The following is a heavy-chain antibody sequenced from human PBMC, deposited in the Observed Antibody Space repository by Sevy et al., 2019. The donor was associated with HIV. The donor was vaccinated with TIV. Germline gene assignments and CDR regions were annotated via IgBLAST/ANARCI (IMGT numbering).Heavy chain of an antibody. J-gene: IGHJ4*02. CDR2: ISSSGSTI. V-gene: IGHV3-11*01. CDR1: GFTFSDYY. D-gene: IGHD3-3*01. Sequence: GGSLRLSCAASGFTFSDYYMSWIRQAPGKGLEWVSYISSSGSTIYYADSVKGRFTISRDNAKNSLYLQMNSLRAEDTAVYYCARGEDYDFWTGSPSSFDYWGQGTLVTVSS. CDR3: ARGEDYDFWTGSPSSFDY.